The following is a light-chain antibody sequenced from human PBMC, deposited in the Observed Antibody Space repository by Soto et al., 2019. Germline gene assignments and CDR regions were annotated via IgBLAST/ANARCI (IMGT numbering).Light chain of an antibody. J-gene: IGKJ1*01. CDR2: DAS. Sequence: EIVLAQSPATLSLSPGERAILSCRASQSVSSYLAWYQQKPGQAPRLLIYDASTRATDIPARFSGSGSGTDFTLTISSLEPEDFAVYYCQQRGNWPWTFGQGTKV. CDR1: QSVSSY. CDR3: QQRGNWPWT. V-gene: IGKV3-11*01.